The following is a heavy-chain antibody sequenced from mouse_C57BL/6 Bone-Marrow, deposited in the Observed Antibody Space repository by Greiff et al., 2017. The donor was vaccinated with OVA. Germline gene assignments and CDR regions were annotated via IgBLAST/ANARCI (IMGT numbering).Heavy chain of an antibody. CDR3: ARRDYDGRFAY. V-gene: IGHV1-52*01. Sequence: QFQLQQPGAELVRPGSSVKLSCKASGYTSTSYWMHWVKQRPIQGLEWIGNIDPSDSETHYNQKFKDKATLTVDKSSSTAYMQLSSLTSEDSAVYYCARRDYDGRFAYWGQGTLVTVSA. J-gene: IGHJ3*01. CDR1: GYTSTSYW. CDR2: IDPSDSET. D-gene: IGHD2-4*01.